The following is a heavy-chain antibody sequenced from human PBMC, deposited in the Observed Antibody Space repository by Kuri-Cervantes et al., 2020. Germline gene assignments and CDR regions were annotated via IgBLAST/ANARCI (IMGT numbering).Heavy chain of an antibody. V-gene: IGHV4-39*07. J-gene: IGHJ5*02. Sequence: SETLSLTCTVSGGSISSSSYYWGWIRQPPGKGLEWIGSIYYSGSTYYNPSLKSRVTISVDTSKNQFSLKLSSVTAADTAVYYCARGGTYRFDPWGQGTLVTVSS. D-gene: IGHD1-14*01. CDR1: GGSISSSSYY. CDR3: ARGGTYRFDP. CDR2: IYYSGST.